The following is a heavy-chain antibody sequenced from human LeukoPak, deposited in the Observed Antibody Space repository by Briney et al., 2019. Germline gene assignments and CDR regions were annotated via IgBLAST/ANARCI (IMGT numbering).Heavy chain of an antibody. CDR3: ARLYYGASLDY. CDR1: GFTVSSNY. J-gene: IGHJ4*02. V-gene: IGHV3-66*04. D-gene: IGHD4-17*01. CDR2: IYSGGST. Sequence: PGGSLRLSCAASGFTVSSNYMSWVRQAPGKGLEWVSVIYSGGSTYYADSVKGRFTISRDNSKNTLYLQMNSLRAEDTAVYYCARLYYGASLDYWGQGTLVTVSS.